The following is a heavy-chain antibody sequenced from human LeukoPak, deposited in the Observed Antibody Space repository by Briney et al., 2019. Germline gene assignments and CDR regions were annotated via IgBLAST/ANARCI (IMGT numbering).Heavy chain of an antibody. CDR1: GGTISTASYY. V-gene: IGHV4-39*01. Sequence: PSETLSLTCTVSGGTISTASYYWGWIRQPPGKGPEWNGSIYYSGTTHYSPSLRSRVTISVDTSKNQFSLRLSSVTAADTAIYYCARHVDYYENSGYIDYWGQGTLVTVSS. D-gene: IGHD3-22*01. CDR3: ARHVDYYENSGYIDY. CDR2: IYYSGTT. J-gene: IGHJ4*02.